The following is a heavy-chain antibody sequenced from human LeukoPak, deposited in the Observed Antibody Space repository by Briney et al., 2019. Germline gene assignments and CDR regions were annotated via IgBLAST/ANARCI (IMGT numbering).Heavy chain of an antibody. V-gene: IGHV1-8*01. J-gene: IGHJ6*03. CDR1: GYTFTSYD. Sequence: ASVKVSCKASGYTFTSYDINWVRQAIGQGLEWMGWMNPNSGNTGYAQKFQGRVTMTRNTSISTAYMELSSLRSEDTAVYYCARIGPSSWYDYYYYMDVWGKGTTVTVSS. CDR3: ARIGPSSWYDYYYYMDV. CDR2: MNPNSGNT. D-gene: IGHD6-13*01.